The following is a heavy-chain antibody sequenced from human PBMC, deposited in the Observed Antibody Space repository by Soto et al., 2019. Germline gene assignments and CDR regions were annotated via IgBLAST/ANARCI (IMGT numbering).Heavy chain of an antibody. CDR1: GGSISSSSYY. D-gene: IGHD3-3*01. Sequence: PSETLSLTCTVSGGSISSSSYYWGWIRQPPGKGLEWIGSIYYSGSTYYNPSLKSRVTISVDTSKNQFSLKLSSVTAADTAVYYCARQNYDFWSGYNIDHWGQGTLVTVSS. J-gene: IGHJ4*02. CDR3: ARQNYDFWSGYNIDH. V-gene: IGHV4-39*01. CDR2: IYYSGST.